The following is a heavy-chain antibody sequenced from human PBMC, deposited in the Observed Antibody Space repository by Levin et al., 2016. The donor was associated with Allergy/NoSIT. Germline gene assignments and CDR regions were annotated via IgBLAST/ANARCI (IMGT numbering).Heavy chain of an antibody. J-gene: IGHJ5*02. D-gene: IGHD2-15*01. Sequence: WIRQPPGKGLEWLSYISDRSTYTNYADSVKGRFTISRDNAKNSVFLQMTSLRPEDTAVYYCASVAPYCSGGACYSSWFDPWGQGTVVTVSS. CDR3: ASVAPYCSGGACYSSWFDP. CDR2: ISDRSTYT. V-gene: IGHV3-11*03.